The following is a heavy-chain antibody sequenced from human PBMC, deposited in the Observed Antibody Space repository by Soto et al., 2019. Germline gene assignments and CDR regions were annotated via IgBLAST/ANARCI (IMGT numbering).Heavy chain of an antibody. D-gene: IGHD6-19*01. V-gene: IGHV1-18*01. Sequence: GASVKVSCKASGDTLTSYDITWVRRAPGQGLEWMGWISAYSGDTDYAQKFQGRVTMTTDTSTTTVYMELESLKSDDTAVYYCAREWSGWYYFDYWGQGTLVTVSS. J-gene: IGHJ4*02. CDR1: GDTLTSYD. CDR3: AREWSGWYYFDY. CDR2: ISAYSGDT.